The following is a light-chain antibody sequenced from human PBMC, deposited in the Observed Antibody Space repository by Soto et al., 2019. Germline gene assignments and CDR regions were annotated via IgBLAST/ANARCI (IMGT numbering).Light chain of an antibody. V-gene: IGKV3-20*01. CDR1: QSVSSSY. Sequence: EIVLTQSPGTLSLSPGERATLSCRASQSVSSSYLAWYQQKPGQAPRLLIYGASSRATGIPDRFSGSGSGTDFTLTISRLEAEDFAVYYCQQYGSSVLTFWPGTKVDIK. J-gene: IGKJ3*01. CDR2: GAS. CDR3: QQYGSSVLT.